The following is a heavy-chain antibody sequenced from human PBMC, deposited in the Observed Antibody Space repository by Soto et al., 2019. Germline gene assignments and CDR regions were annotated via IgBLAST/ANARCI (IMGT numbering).Heavy chain of an antibody. CDR1: GFTFSSYA. D-gene: IGHD3-9*01. Sequence: EVQLLESGGGLVQPGGSLKISCAVSGFTFSSYAMSWVRQAPGKGLEWVSGISGTGGVTNYAESVKGRFTISRDNPKNTLSLEMKSLRAEDTAVYYCAKDVHYDIVTGIEYFDHWGQGTLVTVSS. CDR3: AKDVHYDIVTGIEYFDH. CDR2: ISGTGGVT. J-gene: IGHJ1*01. V-gene: IGHV3-23*01.